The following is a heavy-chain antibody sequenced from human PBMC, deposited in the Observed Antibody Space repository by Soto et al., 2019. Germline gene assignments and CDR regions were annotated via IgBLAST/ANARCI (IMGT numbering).Heavy chain of an antibody. CDR3: AKSDRGVFGVVMSPALDPLDV. D-gene: IGHD3-3*01. CDR1: GVTFRTYG. J-gene: IGHJ3*01. Sequence: GGSLRLSCVVSGVTFRTYGIDWVRQAPGKGLEWVAVISYDGDYKSYADSVKGRFSISRDNSKNTVYLQLTSLGAEDTALYYCAKSDRGVFGVVMSPALDPLDVWGQGTMVTVSS. V-gene: IGHV3-30*18. CDR2: ISYDGDYK.